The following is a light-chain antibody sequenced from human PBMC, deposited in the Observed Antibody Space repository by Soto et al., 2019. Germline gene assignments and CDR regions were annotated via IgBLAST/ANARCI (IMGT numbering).Light chain of an antibody. J-gene: IGKJ2*01. Sequence: DIQMPQSPSSVSASVGDRVTITCRASQGISSWLAWYQQKPGRAPKLLSYAAYSLQSGVTSRFRGSGSGTEFMLTISSLQPEDFATYNCQQANSFPYTVGQGTEMEIK. CDR2: AAY. CDR1: QGISSW. CDR3: QQANSFPYT. V-gene: IGKV1-12*01.